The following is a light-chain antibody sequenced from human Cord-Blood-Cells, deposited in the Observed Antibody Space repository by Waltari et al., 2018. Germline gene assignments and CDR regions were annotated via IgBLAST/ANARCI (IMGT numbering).Light chain of an antibody. Sequence: EIVLTQSPATLSLSPGERATLSCRASQSVSSYLAWYQQKPGQAPRLLIYDASNRATGIPARCSGSGSGTDFTLTISSLEPEDVAVYYCQQRSNWQITFGQGTRLEIK. CDR3: QQRSNWQIT. V-gene: IGKV3-11*01. CDR1: QSVSSY. CDR2: DAS. J-gene: IGKJ5*01.